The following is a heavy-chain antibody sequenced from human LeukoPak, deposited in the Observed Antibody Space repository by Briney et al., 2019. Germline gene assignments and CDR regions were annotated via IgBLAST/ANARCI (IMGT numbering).Heavy chain of an antibody. D-gene: IGHD2-15*01. J-gene: IGHJ4*02. CDR2: IYYSGST. Sequence: SEALSLTCTVSGGSISSSSYYWGWIRQPPGKGPEWIGSIYYSGSTYYNPSLKSRVTISVDTSKNQFSLKLSSVTAADTAVYYCAGGLPEQFDYWGQGTLVTVSS. V-gene: IGHV4-39*07. CDR3: AGGLPEQFDY. CDR1: GGSISSSSYY.